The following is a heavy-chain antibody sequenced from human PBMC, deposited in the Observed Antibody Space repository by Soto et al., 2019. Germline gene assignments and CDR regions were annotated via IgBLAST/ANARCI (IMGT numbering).Heavy chain of an antibody. V-gene: IGHV1-18*01. CDR2: ISGYNGNT. Sequence: QVQLVQSGAEVKKPGASVKVSCKASGYTFTSYRISWVRQAPGQGREWMGWISGYNGNTKYSQKLQGRVTMTKDTSTSKSYMDLRSLRSGDTAVDYCARVGTMTDWGQGTLVTVSS. J-gene: IGHJ4*02. D-gene: IGHD4-17*01. CDR1: GYTFTSYR. CDR3: ARVGTMTD.